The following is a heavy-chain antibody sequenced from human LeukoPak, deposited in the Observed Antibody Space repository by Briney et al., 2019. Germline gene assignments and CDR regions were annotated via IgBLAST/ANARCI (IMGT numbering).Heavy chain of an antibody. D-gene: IGHD3-10*01. CDR1: GGSISRGGYY. CDR3: ARALGRYYGSGSYNYFDY. Sequence: PSETLSLTCTVSGGSISRGGYYWSWIRQHPGKGLEWIGYIYYSGSTYYNPSLKSRVTISVDTSKNQFSLKLSSVTAADTAVYYCARALGRYYGSGSYNYFDYWGQGTLVTVSS. J-gene: IGHJ4*02. CDR2: IYYSGST. V-gene: IGHV4-31*03.